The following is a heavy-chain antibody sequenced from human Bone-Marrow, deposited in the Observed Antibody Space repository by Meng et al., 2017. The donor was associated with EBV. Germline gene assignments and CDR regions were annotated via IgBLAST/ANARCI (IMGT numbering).Heavy chain of an antibody. CDR2: IYYSGTT. CDR1: DGSISTNFW. CDR3: ARGSIKSGSYSIDS. Sequence: QVPRPEPGPGLLKASGTWSLTSAFPDGSISTNFWWSWVRQSPGKALEWIGEIYYSGTTTYNPSLKSRVTISVDKSKNQFSLKLTSVTAADTAVYYCARGSIKSGSYSIDSWGQGILVTVSS. J-gene: IGHJ4*02. V-gene: IGHV4-4*02. D-gene: IGHD1-26*01.